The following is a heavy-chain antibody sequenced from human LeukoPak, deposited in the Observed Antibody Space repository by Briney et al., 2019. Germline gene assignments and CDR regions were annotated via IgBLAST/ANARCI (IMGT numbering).Heavy chain of an antibody. CDR1: GFTFSSYG. V-gene: IGHV3-33*01. Sequence: GRSLRLSCAASGFTFSSYGMHWVRQAPGKGLEWVAVIWYDGSNKYYADSVKGRFTISGDNSKNTLYLQMNSLRAEDTAVYYCARDGLRFLEWLPTSWGQGTLVTVSS. CDR3: ARDGLRFLEWLPTS. J-gene: IGHJ4*02. CDR2: IWYDGSNK. D-gene: IGHD3-3*01.